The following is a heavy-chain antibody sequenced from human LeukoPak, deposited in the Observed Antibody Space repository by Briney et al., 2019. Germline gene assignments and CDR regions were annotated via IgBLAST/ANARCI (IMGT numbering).Heavy chain of an antibody. CDR1: GNTFTSYD. CDR2: MNPNSGNT. CDR3: AKPGGEYYDSSGYYYYFDY. D-gene: IGHD3-22*01. J-gene: IGHJ4*02. Sequence: ASVKVSCKASGNTFTSYDINWVRQATGQGLEWMGWMNPNSGNTGYAQKFQGRVTMTRNTSISTAHMELSSLRAEDTAVYYCAKPGGEYYDSSGYYYYFDYWGQGTLVTVSS. V-gene: IGHV1-8*01.